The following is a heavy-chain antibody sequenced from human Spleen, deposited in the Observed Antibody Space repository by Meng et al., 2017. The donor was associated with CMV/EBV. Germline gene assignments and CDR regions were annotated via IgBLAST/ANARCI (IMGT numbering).Heavy chain of an antibody. J-gene: IGHJ1*01. CDR1: GGSVSSGGSY. CDR3: ARGYDFWSGYSKYFQH. CDR2: VYYTGST. V-gene: IGHV4-61*08. Sequence: SETLSLTCTVSGGSVSSGGSYWSWIRQPPGKGPEWIGYVYYTGSTNYNPSLKSRVTISVDTSKNQFSLKLSSVTAADTAVYYCARGYDFWSGYSKYFQHWGQGTLVTVSS. D-gene: IGHD3-3*01.